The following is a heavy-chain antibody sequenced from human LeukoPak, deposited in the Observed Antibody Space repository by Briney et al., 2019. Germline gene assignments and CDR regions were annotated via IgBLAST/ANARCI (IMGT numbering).Heavy chain of an antibody. CDR1: GYTFTGYY. CDR3: ASSSKRYCSSTGCSNWFDP. Sequence: ASVKVSCKASGYTFTGYYMHWVRQAPGQGLEWMGWINPNSGGTNYAQKFQGRVTMTRDTSISTAYMELSRLRSDDTAVYYCASSSKRYCSSTGCSNWFDPWAREPWSPSPQ. D-gene: IGHD2-2*01. V-gene: IGHV1-2*02. J-gene: IGHJ5*02. CDR2: INPNSGGT.